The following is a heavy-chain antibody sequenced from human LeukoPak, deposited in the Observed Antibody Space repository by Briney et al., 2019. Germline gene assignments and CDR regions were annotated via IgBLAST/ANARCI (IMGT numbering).Heavy chain of an antibody. CDR1: GGSFSGYY. CDR3: ARVRAAAGTGYYYYYYMDV. Sequence: SETPSLTCAVYGGSFSGYYWSWIRRPPGKGLEWIGEINHSGSTNYNPSLKSRVTISVDTSKNQFSLKLSSVTAADTAVYYCARVRAAAGTGYYYYYYMDVWGKGTTVTVSS. J-gene: IGHJ6*03. CDR2: INHSGST. D-gene: IGHD6-13*01. V-gene: IGHV4-34*01.